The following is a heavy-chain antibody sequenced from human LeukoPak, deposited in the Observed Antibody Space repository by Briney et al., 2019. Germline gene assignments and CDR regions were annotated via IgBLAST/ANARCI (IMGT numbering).Heavy chain of an antibody. CDR3: ARHDSGAYPLDY. Sequence: SETLSLTCTASGGSMSSYYWSWIRQPPGKGLEWIGYIYYSGSTNYNASLKSRVTISVDTSKNQFSLKLSSVTAADTAVYYCARHDSGAYPLDYWGQGTLVTVSS. CDR1: GGSMSSYY. D-gene: IGHD3-22*01. CDR2: IYYSGST. J-gene: IGHJ4*02. V-gene: IGHV4-59*08.